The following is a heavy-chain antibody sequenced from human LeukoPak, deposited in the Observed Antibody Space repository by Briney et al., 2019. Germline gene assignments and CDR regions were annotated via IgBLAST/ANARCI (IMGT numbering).Heavy chain of an antibody. CDR1: GFTFSSYA. CDR2: ISWNSGSI. J-gene: IGHJ4*02. D-gene: IGHD3-9*01. CDR3: AKGPYYDILTGYSFPAYFDY. V-gene: IGHV3-9*01. Sequence: GGSLRLSCAASGFTFSSYAMHWVRQAPGKGLEWVSGISWNSGSIGYADSVKGRFTISRDNAKNSLYLQMNSLRAEDTALYYCAKGPYYDILTGYSFPAYFDYWGQGILVTVSS.